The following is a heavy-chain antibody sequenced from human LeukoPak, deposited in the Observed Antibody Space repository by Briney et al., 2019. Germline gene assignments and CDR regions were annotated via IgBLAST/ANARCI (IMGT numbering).Heavy chain of an antibody. D-gene: IGHD4-17*01. CDR3: ARDRGQTTVTDNFVFDY. CDR2: ISSRSGYI. J-gene: IGHJ4*02. V-gene: IGHV3-21*01. Sequence: GGSLRLSCAASGFSFSTYSMNWVRQAPGKGLEWVSSISSRSGYIYYADSVKGRFTISRDNAKNSLYLQMNSLRAEDTAVYYCARDRGQTTVTDNFVFDYWGQGTLVTVSS. CDR1: GFSFSTYS.